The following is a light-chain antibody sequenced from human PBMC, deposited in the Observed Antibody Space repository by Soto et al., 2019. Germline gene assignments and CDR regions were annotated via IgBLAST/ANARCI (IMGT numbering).Light chain of an antibody. Sequence: QSALTQPRSVSGSPGQSVTISCTGTSSDVGGYDYVSWYQQHPGKAPKLMIFDVNKRPSGVPDRFSGSESGNTAFLTISGLQAEDEADYSCFSYAGSRVFGGGTKLTVL. J-gene: IGLJ3*02. V-gene: IGLV2-11*01. CDR2: DVN. CDR3: FSYAGSRV. CDR1: SSDVGGYDY.